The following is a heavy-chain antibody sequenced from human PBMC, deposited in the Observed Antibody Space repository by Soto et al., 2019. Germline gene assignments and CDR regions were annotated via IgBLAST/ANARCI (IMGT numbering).Heavy chain of an antibody. Sequence: QLQLQESGSGLVKPSQTLSLTCAVSGGSISSGGYSWSWIRQPPGMGLEWIGYIYHSGSTYYNPSLKSRVTISVARSKNQFSLKLSSVTAADTAVYYCARGLAGDFWTHFDLWGRGTLVTVSS. CDR1: GGSISSGGYS. V-gene: IGHV4-30-2*01. CDR3: ARGLAGDFWTHFDL. J-gene: IGHJ2*01. D-gene: IGHD3-3*01. CDR2: IYHSGST.